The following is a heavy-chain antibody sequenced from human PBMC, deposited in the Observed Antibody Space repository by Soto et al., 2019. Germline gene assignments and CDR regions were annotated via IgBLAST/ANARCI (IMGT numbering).Heavy chain of an antibody. Sequence: QVQLQESGPGLVKPSGTLSLTCAVSSGSISSSNWWSWVRQPPGKGLEWIGEIYHSGSTNYNPSLTSRVTISVDKSKNQFSLKLSSVTAADTAVYYCARTLTGRSSGWNGWVDYWGQGTLVTVSS. J-gene: IGHJ4*02. CDR1: SGSISSSNW. CDR2: IYHSGST. CDR3: ARTLTGRSSGWNGWVDY. V-gene: IGHV4-4*02. D-gene: IGHD6-19*01.